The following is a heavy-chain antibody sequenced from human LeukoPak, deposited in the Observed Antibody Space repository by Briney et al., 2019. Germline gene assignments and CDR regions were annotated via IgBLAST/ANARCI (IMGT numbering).Heavy chain of an antibody. Sequence: PSETLSLTCSVSGYYITIAYYWGWIRQAPGKGLEWIGSVSHSGTTYYNPSLKSRVIISLDTSENQFSLNLNTVTAADTAVYYCARAGYDWNYDNWGQGTLVTVSS. CDR3: ARAGYDWNYDN. CDR1: GYYITIAYY. V-gene: IGHV4-38-2*01. J-gene: IGHJ4*02. D-gene: IGHD5-12*01. CDR2: VSHSGTT.